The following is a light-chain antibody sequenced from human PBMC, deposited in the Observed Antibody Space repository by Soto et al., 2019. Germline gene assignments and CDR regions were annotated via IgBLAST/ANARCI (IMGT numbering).Light chain of an antibody. J-gene: IGKJ5*01. CDR2: DAS. CDR3: QQYGGSPIT. V-gene: IGKV3-20*01. Sequence: DIVLTQSPGTLSLSPWERATLSCRASQSVRSSYLAWYQQRPGQAPRLLTSDASNRATGIPDRFSGSGSGTDFTLTISRLEPEDFALYYCQQYGGSPITFGQGTRLEIK. CDR1: QSVRSSY.